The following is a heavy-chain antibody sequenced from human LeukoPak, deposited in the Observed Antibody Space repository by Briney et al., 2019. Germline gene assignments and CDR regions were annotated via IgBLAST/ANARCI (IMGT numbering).Heavy chain of an antibody. V-gene: IGHV3-21*01. CDR3: ARGHLWFGELSQPFDY. CDR1: GFTFSSYS. CDR2: ISSSSSYI. Sequence: GGSLRLSCAASGFTFSSYSMDWVRQAPGKGLEWVSSISSSSSYIYYADSVKGRFTISRDNAKNSLYLQMNSLRAEDTAVYYCARGHLWFGELSQPFDYWGQGTLVTVSS. D-gene: IGHD3-10*01. J-gene: IGHJ4*02.